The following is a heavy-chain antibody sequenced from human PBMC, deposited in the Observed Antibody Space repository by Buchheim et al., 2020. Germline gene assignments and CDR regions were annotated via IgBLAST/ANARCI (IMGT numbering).Heavy chain of an antibody. D-gene: IGHD2-8*01. Sequence: QVQLQESGPGLVKPSQTLSLTCTVSGGSISSGGYYWSWIRQHPGKGLEWIGYVYYSGSTYYNPSLKSRVTISVDTSKNQFSLKLSSVTAADTAVYYCARGVGLRDCTNGVCYPYWYFDLWGRGTL. CDR3: ARGVGLRDCTNGVCYPYWYFDL. CDR1: GGSISSGGYY. V-gene: IGHV4-31*03. J-gene: IGHJ2*01. CDR2: VYYSGST.